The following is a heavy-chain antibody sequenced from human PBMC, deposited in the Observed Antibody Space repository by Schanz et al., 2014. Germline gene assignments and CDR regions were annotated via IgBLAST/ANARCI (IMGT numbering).Heavy chain of an antibody. CDR3: ARDGYNAYDLKRGDY. CDR1: GFRLSTYG. J-gene: IGHJ4*02. CDR2: IRYDGSNK. V-gene: IGHV3-30*02. Sequence: QVQLVESGGGVVQPGGSLRLSCAASGFRLSTYGMHWVRQAPGKGLEWVAFIRYDGSNKYYAESVKGRFAISRDNSKDTLYLQMNSLRTEDKAVYYCARDGYNAYDLKRGDYWGQGTQVAVSS. D-gene: IGHD5-12*01.